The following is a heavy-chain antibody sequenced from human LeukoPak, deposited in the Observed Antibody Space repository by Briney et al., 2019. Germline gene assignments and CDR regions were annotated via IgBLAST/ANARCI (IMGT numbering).Heavy chain of an antibody. CDR3: ARKRHSYGPTLLDY. Sequence: PGGSLRLSCAASGFTFSRYGMHWVRQAPGKGLEWVAFIRYDGTEKYYGDSVKGRLTISRDNGKNTLYLQMNSLRAEDTAVYYCARKRHSYGPTLLDYWGQGTLVTVSS. J-gene: IGHJ4*02. V-gene: IGHV3-30*02. CDR1: GFTFSRYG. D-gene: IGHD5-18*01. CDR2: IRYDGTEK.